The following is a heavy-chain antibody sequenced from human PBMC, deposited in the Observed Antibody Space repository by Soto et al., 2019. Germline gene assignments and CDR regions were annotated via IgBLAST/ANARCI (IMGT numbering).Heavy chain of an antibody. D-gene: IGHD4-17*01. CDR3: AREAALYTYYGDLESAFDI. Sequence: GGSLRLSCAASGFTFDDYGMSWVRQAPGKGLEWVSGINWNGGSTGYADSVKGRFTISRDNAKNSLYLQMNSLRAEETALYYCAREAALYTYYGDLESAFDIWGQGTMVTVSS. CDR2: INWNGGST. J-gene: IGHJ3*02. V-gene: IGHV3-20*04. CDR1: GFTFDDYG.